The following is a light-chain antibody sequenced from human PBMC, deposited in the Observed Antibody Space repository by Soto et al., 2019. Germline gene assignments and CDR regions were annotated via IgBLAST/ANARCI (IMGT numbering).Light chain of an antibody. CDR2: DAY. CDR3: QKSDHLPL. V-gene: IGKV1-33*01. J-gene: IGKJ3*01. Sequence: DIQMTQSPPSLSASVGDRVTITCQASHDIGTSLNWYQDKPGQAPKLVIYDAYNLETGVPSTFSGNGDGTDFTSTISSLRPEDIATYYCQKSDHLPLFGPGTKVDMK. CDR1: HDIGTS.